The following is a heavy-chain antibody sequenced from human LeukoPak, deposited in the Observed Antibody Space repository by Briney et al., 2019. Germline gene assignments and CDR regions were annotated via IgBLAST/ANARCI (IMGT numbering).Heavy chain of an antibody. D-gene: IGHD6-19*01. CDR2: ISAYNGNT. Sequence: ASVKVSCKASGYTFTSYGISWVRQAPGQGLEWMGWISAYNGNTNYAQKLQGRVTMTTDTSTSTAYMELRSLRSDDTAVYYCARAILPGIAVAGTYDALDIWGQGTMVTVSS. CDR3: ARAILPGIAVAGTYDALDI. J-gene: IGHJ3*02. CDR1: GYTFTSYG. V-gene: IGHV1-18*01.